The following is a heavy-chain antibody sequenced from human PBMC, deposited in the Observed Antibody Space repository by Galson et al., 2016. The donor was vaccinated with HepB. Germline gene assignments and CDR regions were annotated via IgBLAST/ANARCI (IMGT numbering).Heavy chain of an antibody. CDR1: GSTFSTDW. D-gene: IGHD4/OR15-4a*01. J-gene: IGHJ4*02. Sequence: QSGAEVKKPGESLKISCKGSGSTFSTDWIGWVRQLPGKGLEWMGVIYPHDSDTRYSPSFQGRVTISADKSVSTAYLQWSSLKASDTAMYFGARRGGATYGDWGQGTLVTVSS. CDR3: ARRGGATYGD. CDR2: IYPHDSDT. V-gene: IGHV5-51*01.